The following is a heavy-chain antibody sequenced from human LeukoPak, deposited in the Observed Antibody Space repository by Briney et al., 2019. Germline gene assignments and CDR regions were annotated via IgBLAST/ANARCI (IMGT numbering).Heavy chain of an antibody. D-gene: IGHD6-19*01. CDR2: ISGYNGNT. CDR1: GYTFTSYD. Sequence: GASVKVSCKASGYTFTSYDINWVRQAPGQGLEWMGWISGYNGNTNYAQKLQGRVTMTTDTSTSTAYMELRSLRSDDTAVYYCARDLPSGYSSAWPFDYWGQGTLVTVSS. J-gene: IGHJ4*02. CDR3: ARDLPSGYSSAWPFDY. V-gene: IGHV1-18*01.